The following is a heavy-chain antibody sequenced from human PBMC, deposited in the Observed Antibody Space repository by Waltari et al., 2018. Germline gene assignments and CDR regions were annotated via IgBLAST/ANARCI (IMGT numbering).Heavy chain of an antibody. D-gene: IGHD6-13*01. CDR3: ARELAVYSSSWYAAGWYFDY. J-gene: IGHJ4*02. V-gene: IGHV4-61*02. CDR2: IYTSGRP. CDR1: GGSISSGSYY. Sequence: QVQLQESGPGLVKPSQTLSLTCTVSGGSISSGSYYWSWIRQPAGKGLEWIGRIYTSGRPNYTPSLKSRVTISVDTSKNQFSLKLSSVTAADTAVYYCARELAVYSSSWYAAGWYFDYWGQGTLVTVSS.